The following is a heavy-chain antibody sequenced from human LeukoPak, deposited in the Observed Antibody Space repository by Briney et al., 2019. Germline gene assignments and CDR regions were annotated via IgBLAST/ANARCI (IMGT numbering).Heavy chain of an antibody. CDR3: ARVPVDSSSWAFDY. J-gene: IGHJ4*02. CDR2: IYSGGST. Sequence: GGSLRLSCAASGFTVSSNYMSWVRQAPGKGLEWVSVIYSGGSTYYADSVKGRFTLSRDNSKNTLYLQMNSLRAEDTAVYYCARVPVDSSSWAFDYWGQGTLVTVSS. V-gene: IGHV3-66*02. CDR1: GFTVSSNY. D-gene: IGHD6-13*01.